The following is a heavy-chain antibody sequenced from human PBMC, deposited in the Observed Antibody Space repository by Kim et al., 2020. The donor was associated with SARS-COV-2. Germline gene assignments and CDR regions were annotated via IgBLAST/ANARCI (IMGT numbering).Heavy chain of an antibody. CDR3: ARGYGPGSSWLHSDYGMDV. Sequence: SRVTISVDTSKNPFSLKLSSVTAADTAVYYCARGYGPGSSWLHSDYGMDVWGQGTTVTVSS. V-gene: IGHV4-59*09. J-gene: IGHJ6*02. D-gene: IGHD6-13*01.